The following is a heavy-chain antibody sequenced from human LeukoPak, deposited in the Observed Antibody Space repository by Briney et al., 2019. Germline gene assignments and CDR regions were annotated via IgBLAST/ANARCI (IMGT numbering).Heavy chain of an antibody. CDR1: GFTFRTYI. Sequence: GGSLRLSCTASGFTFRTYIMAWVRQVPGKGLEWVSAISGDSRTTYYAVPVKGRFTISRDNFRDTLSLQVDTLRADDSAVYYCAKDASPYANYGVRWFDSWGQGTLVTVSS. CDR2: ISGDSRTT. CDR3: AKDASPYANYGVRWFDS. D-gene: IGHD4/OR15-4a*01. V-gene: IGHV3-23*01. J-gene: IGHJ5*01.